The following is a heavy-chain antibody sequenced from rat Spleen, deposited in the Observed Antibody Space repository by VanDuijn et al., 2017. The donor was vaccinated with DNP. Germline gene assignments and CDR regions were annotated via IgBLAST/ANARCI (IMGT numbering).Heavy chain of an antibody. CDR3: ARHDGTEGIDFDY. V-gene: IGHV5-29*01. J-gene: IGHJ2*01. Sequence: EVQLVESGGGLVQPGRSLKLSCAASGFTFSNYGMAWVSQAPTKGLEWVATISYDGSRTYYGDSVKGRFTISRDNAKNTLYLQMDSLRSEDTATYYCARHDGTEGIDFDYWGQGVMVTVSS. CDR2: ISYDGSRT. CDR1: GFTFSNYG. D-gene: IGHD1-11*01.